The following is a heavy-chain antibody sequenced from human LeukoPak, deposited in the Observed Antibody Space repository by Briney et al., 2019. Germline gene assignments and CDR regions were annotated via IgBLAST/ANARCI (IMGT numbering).Heavy chain of an antibody. CDR1: GFTFSDHA. CDR2: ISISASST. D-gene: IGHD3-10*01. V-gene: IGHV3-23*01. J-gene: IGHJ4*02. CDR3: AKDLLKPRVGSGSYFDY. Sequence: PGGSLRLSCTASGFTFSDHAMTWVRQAPGRGLEWVSVISISASSTYYAASVKGRFTISRDNSKNTLYLQMNSLRAEDTAVYYCAKDLLKPRVGSGSYFDYWGQGTLVTVSS.